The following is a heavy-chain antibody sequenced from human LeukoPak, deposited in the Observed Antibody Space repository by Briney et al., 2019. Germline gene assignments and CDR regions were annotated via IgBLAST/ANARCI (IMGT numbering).Heavy chain of an antibody. Sequence: PSETLSLTCTVSGGSISSYYWSWIRQPAGKGLEWIGRIYTSGSTNYNPSLKSRVTMSVDTSKNQFSLKLSSVTAADTAVYYCARDKGYSSSWSSKHNWFDPWGQGTLVTVSS. D-gene: IGHD6-13*01. CDR3: ARDKGYSSSWSSKHNWFDP. CDR2: IYTSGST. CDR1: GGSISSYY. V-gene: IGHV4-4*07. J-gene: IGHJ5*02.